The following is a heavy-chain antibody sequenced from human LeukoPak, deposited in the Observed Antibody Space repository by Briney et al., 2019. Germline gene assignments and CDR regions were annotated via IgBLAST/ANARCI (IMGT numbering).Heavy chain of an antibody. D-gene: IGHD2-21*01. CDR1: GSTFSSSW. V-gene: IGHV3-7*04. CDR2: INQDGSGK. CDR3: ARASIGDNVDY. J-gene: IGHJ4*02. Sequence: PGGSLRLSCAASGSTFSSSWMNWVRQAPGKGLEWVANINQDGSGKYYVDSVKGRFTISRDNAKNSLYLQMNSLRAEDTAVYYCARASIGDNVDYWGQGTLVTVSS.